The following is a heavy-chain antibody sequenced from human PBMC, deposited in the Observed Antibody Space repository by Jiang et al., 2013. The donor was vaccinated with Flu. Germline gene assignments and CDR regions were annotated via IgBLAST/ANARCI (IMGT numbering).Heavy chain of an antibody. D-gene: IGHD3-22*01. CDR1: GGTFSSYT. J-gene: IGHJ4*02. Sequence: VAEVKKPGSSVKVSCKASGGTFSSYTISWVRQAPGQGLEWMGRIIPILGIANYAQKFQGRVTITADKSTSTAYMELSSLRSEDTAVYYCAVHYYDSSGSDYWGQGTLVTVSS. CDR3: AVHYYDSSGSDY. CDR2: IIPILGIA. V-gene: IGHV1-69*02.